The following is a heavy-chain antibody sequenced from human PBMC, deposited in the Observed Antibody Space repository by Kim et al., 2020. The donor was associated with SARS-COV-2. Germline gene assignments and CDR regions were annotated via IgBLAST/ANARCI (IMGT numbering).Heavy chain of an antibody. Sequence: YRNYAASVEGRFTIYRDTGENLLYMQMNSLRAEDTAVYYCATGRPAIGYDFWGQGTLLTVS. V-gene: IGHV3-11*06. CDR2: YR. CDR3: ATGRPAIGYDF. D-gene: IGHD2-2*01. J-gene: IGHJ4*02.